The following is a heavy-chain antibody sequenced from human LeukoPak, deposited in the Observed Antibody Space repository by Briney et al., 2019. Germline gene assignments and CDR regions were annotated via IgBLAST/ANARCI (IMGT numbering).Heavy chain of an antibody. CDR2: ISGSGGST. V-gene: IGHV3-23*01. CDR3: AKGQERTRIAARPSALDF. CDR1: GFTFSSYA. Sequence: GGSLRLSCAASGFTFSSYAMSWVRQAPGKGLEWVSAISGSGGSTYYADSVKGRFTISRDNSNNTLYLQMNTLRAEDTAIYFCAKGQERTRIAARPSALDFWGQGTLVTVSS. J-gene: IGHJ4*02. D-gene: IGHD6-6*01.